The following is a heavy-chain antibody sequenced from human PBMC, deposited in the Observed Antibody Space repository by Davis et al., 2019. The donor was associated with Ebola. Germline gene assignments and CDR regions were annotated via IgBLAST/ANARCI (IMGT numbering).Heavy chain of an antibody. Sequence: GGSLRLSCAASGFTFSSYSMNWVRQAPGKGLEWVSYISSSSSTIYYADSVKGRFTISRDNAKNSLYLQMNSLRDEDTAVYYCARAQGYYDLWSGYYFDYWGQGTLVTVSS. J-gene: IGHJ4*02. CDR2: ISSSSSTI. CDR1: GFTFSSYS. D-gene: IGHD3-3*01. CDR3: ARAQGYYDLWSGYYFDY. V-gene: IGHV3-48*02.